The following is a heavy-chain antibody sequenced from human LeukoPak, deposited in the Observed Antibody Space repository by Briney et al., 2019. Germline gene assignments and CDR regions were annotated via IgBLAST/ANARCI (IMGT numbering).Heavy chain of an antibody. D-gene: IGHD3-22*01. J-gene: IGHJ6*02. CDR2: ISSSSSYI. V-gene: IGHV3-21*01. Sequence: GGSLRLSCAASGFTFGSYSMTWVRQAPGKGLEWVSSISSSSSYIYYADSVKGRFTISRDNAKNSLYLQMNSLRAEDTAVYYCARDHIVVVSRGMDVWGQGTTVTVSS. CDR1: GFTFGSYS. CDR3: ARDHIVVVSRGMDV.